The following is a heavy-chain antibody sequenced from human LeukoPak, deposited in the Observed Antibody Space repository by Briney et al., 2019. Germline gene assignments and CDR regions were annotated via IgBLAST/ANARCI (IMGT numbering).Heavy chain of an antibody. Sequence: SETLSLTCTVSGGSISNYYWSWIRQPPGKGLEWIGYIYYSGSTNYNPSLKSRVTISVDTSKNQFSLKVNSVTAADTAVYYCARTTEGCSRTSCYQYWFDPWGQGTLVTVSS. CDR1: GGSISNYY. J-gene: IGHJ5*02. CDR2: IYYSGST. D-gene: IGHD2-2*01. V-gene: IGHV4-59*01. CDR3: ARTTEGCSRTSCYQYWFDP.